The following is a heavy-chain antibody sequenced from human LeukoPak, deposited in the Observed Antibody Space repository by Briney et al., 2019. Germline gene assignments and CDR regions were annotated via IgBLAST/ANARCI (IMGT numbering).Heavy chain of an antibody. CDR1: GFTFSTNG. CDR2: IRYDGSNT. CDR3: AKVVRYYYDSSGSALDY. V-gene: IGHV3-30*02. J-gene: IGHJ4*02. D-gene: IGHD3-22*01. Sequence: PGGSLRLSCAASGFTFSTNGMHWVRQAPGKGLEWVAFIRYDGSNTQYADSVKGRFTISRENYKNTLYLQMNSLRAEDTAMYYCAKVVRYYYDSSGSALDYWGQGTLVTVSS.